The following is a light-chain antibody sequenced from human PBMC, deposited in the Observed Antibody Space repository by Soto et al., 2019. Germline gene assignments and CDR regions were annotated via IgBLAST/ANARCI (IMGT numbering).Light chain of an antibody. CDR3: QQRGNWTQT. CDR2: GAS. CDR1: QSISKN. V-gene: IGKV3D-15*01. Sequence: ETLMTQYPAHLYLSPGETATLSCGARQSISKNLAWYQQKLGQGPRRLVYGASTRATGIPARFSGSGSGTEFTPTISRLKYEDFAVYYCQQRGNWTQTFRQGTKVDIK. J-gene: IGKJ1*01.